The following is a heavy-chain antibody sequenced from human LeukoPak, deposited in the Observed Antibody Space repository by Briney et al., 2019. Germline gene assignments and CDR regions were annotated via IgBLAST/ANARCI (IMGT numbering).Heavy chain of an antibody. CDR2: IYHSGTT. J-gene: IGHJ5*02. Sequence: PSETLSLTCTVSGYSISSGYYWGWIRQPPGKGLEWIGTIYHSGTTHYNPSLKSRVTISVDTSKNQFSLNVNSVTAADTAVYYCARGIWNEGNNWFDPWGQGTQVTVSS. V-gene: IGHV4-38-2*02. D-gene: IGHD1-1*01. CDR3: ARGIWNEGNNWFDP. CDR1: GYSISSGYY.